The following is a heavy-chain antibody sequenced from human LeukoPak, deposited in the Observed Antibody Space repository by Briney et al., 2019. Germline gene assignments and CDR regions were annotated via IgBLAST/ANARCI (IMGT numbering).Heavy chain of an antibody. CDR1: GHTLTDFP. Sequence: ASLKVSCKISGHTLTDFPIHWVRQAPGKGLEWMGVLDPEDSDPIYAQNFQGRLTITGATSSDTFYMELSSLTSEDTALYFCATGRGDYYFFMDVWGKGTSVTVSS. D-gene: IGHD3-16*01. J-gene: IGHJ6*03. CDR3: ATGRGDYYFFMDV. CDR2: LDPEDSDP. V-gene: IGHV1-24*01.